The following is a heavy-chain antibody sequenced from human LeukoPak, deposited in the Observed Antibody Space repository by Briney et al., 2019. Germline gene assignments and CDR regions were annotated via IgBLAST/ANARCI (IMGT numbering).Heavy chain of an antibody. Sequence: ASVKVSCKASGYTFTGYYMHWVRQAPGQGLEWMGWINPNSGGTNYAQKFQGRATMTRDTSISTAYMELSRLRSDDTAVYYCARGRDFYSSSSPVNYWGQGTLVTVSS. V-gene: IGHV1-2*02. CDR2: INPNSGGT. CDR3: ARGRDFYSSSSPVNY. CDR1: GYTFTGYY. D-gene: IGHD6-6*01. J-gene: IGHJ4*02.